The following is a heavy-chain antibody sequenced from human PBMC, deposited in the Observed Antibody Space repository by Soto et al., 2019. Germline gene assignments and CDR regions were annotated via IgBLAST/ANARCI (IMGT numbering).Heavy chain of an antibody. D-gene: IGHD3-3*01. Sequence: SETLSLTCTVSGGSVSSGSYYWSWIRQPPGKGLEWIGYIYYSGSTNYNPSLKSRVTISVDTSKNQFSLKLSSVTAADTAVYYCARGGTSFGVVIDYWGQGTLVTVSS. CDR1: GGSVSSGSYY. CDR2: IYYSGST. CDR3: ARGGTSFGVVIDY. V-gene: IGHV4-61*01. J-gene: IGHJ4*02.